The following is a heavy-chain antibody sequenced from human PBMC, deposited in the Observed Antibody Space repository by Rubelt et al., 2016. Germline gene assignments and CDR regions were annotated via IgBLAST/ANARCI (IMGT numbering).Heavy chain of an antibody. CDR3: ARNFGDYGGSSDY. CDR2: IYYSGIT. J-gene: IGHJ4*02. V-gene: IGHV4-59*12. CDR1: GGSISGYY. D-gene: IGHD4-23*01. Sequence: QVQLQESGPGLVKPSETLSLTCTVSGGSISGYYWSWIRQPPGKGLEWIGYIYYSGITYYNPSLKSRVTISVDTSENRFSLKVNSVTAADTAVYYCARNFGDYGGSSDYWGQGTLVTVSS.